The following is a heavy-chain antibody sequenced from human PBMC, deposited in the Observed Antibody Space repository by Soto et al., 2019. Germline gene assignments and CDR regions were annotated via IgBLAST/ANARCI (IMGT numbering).Heavy chain of an antibody. Sequence: SVKVSCKASGGTFSSYAISWVRQAPGQGLEWMGGIIPIFGTANYAQKFQGRVTITADKSTSTAYMELSSLRSEDTAVYYCASKDIVVVPDAGYYYYGMDVCGQGTTVTVYS. V-gene: IGHV1-69*06. CDR3: ASKDIVVVPDAGYYYYGMDV. CDR2: IIPIFGTA. D-gene: IGHD2-2*01. CDR1: GGTFSSYA. J-gene: IGHJ6*02.